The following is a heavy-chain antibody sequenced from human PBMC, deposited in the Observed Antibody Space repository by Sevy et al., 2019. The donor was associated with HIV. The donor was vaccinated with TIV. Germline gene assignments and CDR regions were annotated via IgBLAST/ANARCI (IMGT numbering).Heavy chain of an antibody. J-gene: IGHJ4*02. V-gene: IGHV3-23*01. D-gene: IGHD3-10*01. Sequence: GGSLRLSCAASGFTFSSYVMSWVRQAPGKGLEWVSAISGSGGSTYYADSVKGRFTISRDNSKNTLYLQMNSLRAEDTAVYYCAKAPNGYYGSGREGYYFDYWGQGTLVTVSS. CDR1: GFTFSSYV. CDR3: AKAPNGYYGSGREGYYFDY. CDR2: ISGSGGST.